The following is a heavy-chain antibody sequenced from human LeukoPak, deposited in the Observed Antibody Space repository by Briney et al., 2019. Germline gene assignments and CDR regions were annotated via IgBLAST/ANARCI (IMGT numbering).Heavy chain of an antibody. D-gene: IGHD3-22*01. J-gene: IGHJ4*02. CDR2: IRSKANSYAT. Sequence: GGSLKLSCAASGFTFSGSAMHWVRQASGKGLEWVGGIRSKANSYATAYAASVKGRFTISRDDSKNTAYLQMNSLKTEDTAVYYCTRRGSSGYLDYWGQGTLVTVSS. CDR3: TRRGSSGYLDY. CDR1: GFTFSGSA. V-gene: IGHV3-73*01.